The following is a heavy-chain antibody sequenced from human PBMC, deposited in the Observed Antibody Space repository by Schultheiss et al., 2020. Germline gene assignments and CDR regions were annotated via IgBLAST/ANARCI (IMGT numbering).Heavy chain of an antibody. V-gene: IGHV3-66*01. CDR3: ARDMYSGYDFGY. CDR2: IYSDASA. Sequence: GESLKISCAASRFTISKNYMSWVRQAPGKGLEWVSVIYSDASAYYADSVKGRFTISRDNSKNTLYLQMNSLRAEDTAVYYCARDMYSGYDFGYWGQGTLVTVSS. D-gene: IGHD5-12*01. J-gene: IGHJ4*02. CDR1: RFTISKNY.